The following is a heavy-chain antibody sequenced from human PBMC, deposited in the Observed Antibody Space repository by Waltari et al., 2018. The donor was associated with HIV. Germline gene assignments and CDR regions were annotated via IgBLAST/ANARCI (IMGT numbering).Heavy chain of an antibody. Sequence: VQLVQPGAEVKKPGASLKVSCKASGYTFNDYYIHWVRQAPGQGLEWMGRINPNSGGTKYAEKFQGRVTMTRDTSISTAYMELSRLRSDDTAVYYCARGASAAPWFDPWGQGTLVTVS. J-gene: IGHJ5*02. D-gene: IGHD6-13*01. V-gene: IGHV1-2*06. CDR1: GYTFNDYY. CDR3: ARGASAAPWFDP. CDR2: INPNSGGT.